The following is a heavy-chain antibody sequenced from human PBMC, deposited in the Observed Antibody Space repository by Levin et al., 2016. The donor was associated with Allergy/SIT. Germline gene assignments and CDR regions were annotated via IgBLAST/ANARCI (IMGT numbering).Heavy chain of an antibody. CDR3: ARFYQLWLLGGNWFDP. D-gene: IGHD5-18*01. Sequence: SETLSLTCTVSGGSISSYYWSWIRQPPGKGLEWIGYIYYSGSTNYNPSLKSRVTISVDTSKNQFSLKLSSVTAADTAVYYCARFYQLWLLGGNWFDPWGQGTLVTVSS. CDR1: GGSISSYY. V-gene: IGHV4-59*01. CDR2: IYYSGST. J-gene: IGHJ5*02.